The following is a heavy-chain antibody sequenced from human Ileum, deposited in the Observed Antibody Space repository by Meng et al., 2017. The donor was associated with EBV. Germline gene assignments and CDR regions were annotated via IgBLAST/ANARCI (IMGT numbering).Heavy chain of an antibody. CDR1: GGSISSSDYH. D-gene: IGHD6-13*01. CDR2: VYYTGRT. Sequence: QLQGSGPRLVKPSETLSLPCPVSGGSISSSDYHWGWIRQSPGKGPEWIGTVYYTGRTYYNPSLESRLTILVDTSKNQFSLKLSSVTAADTAVYSCARVHSSSYYFYFDLWGQGSLVTVSS. V-gene: IGHV4-39*07. CDR3: ARVHSSSYYFYFDL. J-gene: IGHJ4*02.